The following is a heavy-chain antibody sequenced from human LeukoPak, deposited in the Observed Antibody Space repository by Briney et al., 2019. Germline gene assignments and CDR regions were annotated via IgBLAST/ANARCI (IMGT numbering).Heavy chain of an antibody. CDR3: AREVYFTMVRGPFDY. Sequence: SVKVSCKASGGTFSSYAISWVRQAPGQGLEWMGRIIPTLGIANYAQKFQGRVTITADKSTSTAYMELSSLRSEDTAVYYCAREVYFTMVRGPFDYWGQGTLVTVSS. V-gene: IGHV1-69*04. CDR1: GGTFSSYA. CDR2: IIPTLGIA. D-gene: IGHD3-10*01. J-gene: IGHJ4*02.